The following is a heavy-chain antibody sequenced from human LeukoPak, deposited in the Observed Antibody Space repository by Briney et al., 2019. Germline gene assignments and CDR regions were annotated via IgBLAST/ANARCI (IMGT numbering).Heavy chain of an antibody. V-gene: IGHV3-21*01. CDR2: ISSSSSYI. CDR1: GFTFSSYS. J-gene: IGHJ5*02. Sequence: GGSLRLSCAASGFTFSSYSMNWVRQAPGKGLEWVSSISSSSSYIYYADSVKGRFTISRDNAKNSLYLQMNGLRAEDTAVYYCARVGATMIVVVNWFDPWGQGTLVTVSS. CDR3: ARVGATMIVVVNWFDP. D-gene: IGHD3-22*01.